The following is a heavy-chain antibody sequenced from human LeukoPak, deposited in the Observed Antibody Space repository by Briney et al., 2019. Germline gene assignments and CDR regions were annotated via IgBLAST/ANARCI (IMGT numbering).Heavy chain of an antibody. V-gene: IGHV3-48*04. CDR3: ARSGYCSGGSCYRPDYYYYGMDV. Sequence: PGGSLRLSCAASGFTFSSYSMNWVRQAPGKGLEWVSYISSSSSTIYYADSVKGRFTISRDNAKNSLYLQMNSLRAEDTAVYYCARSGYCSGGSCYRPDYYYYGMDVWGQGTTVTVSS. CDR2: ISSSSSTI. CDR1: GFTFSSYS. D-gene: IGHD2-15*01. J-gene: IGHJ6*02.